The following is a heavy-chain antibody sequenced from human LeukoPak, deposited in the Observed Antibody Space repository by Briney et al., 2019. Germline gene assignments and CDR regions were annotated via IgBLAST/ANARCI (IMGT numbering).Heavy chain of an antibody. CDR2: IYSGGST. Sequence: GGSLRLSCAASGFTFSSYAMSWVRQAPGKGLEWVSVIYSGGSTYYADSVKGRFTISRDNSKNTLYLQMNSLRAEDTAVYYCARGLTPIAAANYWGQGTLVTVSS. D-gene: IGHD6-13*01. CDR3: ARGLTPIAAANY. V-gene: IGHV3-66*01. J-gene: IGHJ4*02. CDR1: GFTFSSYA.